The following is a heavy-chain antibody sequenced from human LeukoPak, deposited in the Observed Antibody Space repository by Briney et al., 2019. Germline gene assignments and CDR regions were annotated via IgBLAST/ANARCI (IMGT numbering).Heavy chain of an antibody. CDR3: ARETSHMDV. CDR1: GGSISSSSYY. V-gene: IGHV4-39*07. CDR2: IYYSGST. J-gene: IGHJ6*03. Sequence: PSETLSLTCTVSGGSISSSSYYWGWIRQPPGKGLEWIGSIYYSGSTYYNPSLKSRVTISVDTSKNQFSLKLSSVTAADTAVYYCARETSHMDVWGKGTTVTISS.